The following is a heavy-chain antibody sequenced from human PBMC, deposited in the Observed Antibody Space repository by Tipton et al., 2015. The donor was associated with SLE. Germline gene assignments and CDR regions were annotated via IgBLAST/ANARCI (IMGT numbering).Heavy chain of an antibody. D-gene: IGHD3-3*01. CDR3: ARLEGPFGIFGVPKGWFAP. J-gene: IGHJ5*02. Sequence: TLSLTCTVSGGSINTFFWSWIRQPPGKGLEWIGYIYYSGSTNYNPSLKSRVAMSVDTSKNQFSLKLTSVTAADTAVYYCARLEGPFGIFGVPKGWFAPWGQAALVTVSS. V-gene: IGHV4-59*01. CDR1: GGSINTFF. CDR2: IYYSGST.